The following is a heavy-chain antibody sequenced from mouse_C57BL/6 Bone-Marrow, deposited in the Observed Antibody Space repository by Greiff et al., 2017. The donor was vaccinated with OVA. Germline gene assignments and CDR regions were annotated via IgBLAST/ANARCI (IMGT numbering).Heavy chain of an antibody. J-gene: IGHJ4*01. CDR2: INPGSGGT. V-gene: IGHV1-54*01. CDR3: ARGEGYEGYYAYYAMDY. CDR1: GYAFTNYL. D-gene: IGHD2-3*01. Sequence: QVTLKESGAELVRPGTSVKVSCKASGYAFTNYLIEWVKQRPGQGLEWIGVINPGSGGTNYNEKFKGKATLTADKSSSTAYMQLSSLSSEDSAVYFCARGEGYEGYYAYYAMDYWGQGTSVTVSS.